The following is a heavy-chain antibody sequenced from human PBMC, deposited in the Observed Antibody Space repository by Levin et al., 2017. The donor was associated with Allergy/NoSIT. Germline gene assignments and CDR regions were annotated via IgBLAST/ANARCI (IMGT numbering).Heavy chain of an antibody. CDR1: FFSLLPSP. CDR2: VFYDGST. D-gene: IGHD6-13*01. Sequence: TGGSLRLSFPFSFFSLLPSPFLFLLPSPLKGLEWIGHVFYDGSTKYNPSLESRVSLSVDTSENQFSLNLSSMTAADTAVYYCARGYSSTWPYWYFDLWGRGTLVNVSS. CDR3: ARGYSSTWPYWYFDL. V-gene: IGHV4-59*01. J-gene: IGHJ2*01.